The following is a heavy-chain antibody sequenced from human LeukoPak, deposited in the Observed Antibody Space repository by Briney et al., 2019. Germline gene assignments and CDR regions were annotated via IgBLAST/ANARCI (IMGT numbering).Heavy chain of an antibody. CDR1: GFTFSSYS. CDR2: ISSSSSYI. J-gene: IGHJ4*02. Sequence: PGGSLRLSCAASGFTFSSYSMNWVRQAPGKGLEWVSSISSSSSYIYYADSVKGRFTISRDNAKNSLYLQMNSLRAEDTAVYYCARAFGDVVVPAAMDYWGQGTLVTVSS. CDR3: ARAFGDVVVPAAMDY. D-gene: IGHD2-2*01. V-gene: IGHV3-21*01.